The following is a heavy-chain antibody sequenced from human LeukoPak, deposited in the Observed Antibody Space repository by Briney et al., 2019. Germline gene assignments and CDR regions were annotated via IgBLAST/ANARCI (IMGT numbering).Heavy chain of an antibody. CDR3: AKRTYSSSWYWFDP. J-gene: IGHJ5*02. CDR2: IYSGGST. V-gene: IGHV3-53*01. D-gene: IGHD6-13*01. CDR1: GFTVSSNY. Sequence: GGSLRLSCAASGFTVSSNYMSWVRQAPGKGLEWVSVIYSGGSTYYADSVKGRFTISRDNSKNTLYLRMNSLRAEDTAVYYCAKRTYSSSWYWFDPWGQGTLVTVSS.